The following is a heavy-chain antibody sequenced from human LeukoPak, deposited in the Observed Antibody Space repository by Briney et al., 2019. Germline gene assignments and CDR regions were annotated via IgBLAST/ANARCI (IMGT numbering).Heavy chain of an antibody. Sequence: PGRSLRLSCAASGFTFSSYGMHWVRQAPGKGLEWVAVIWYDGSNKYYADSVKGRFTIPRDNSKNTLYLQMNSLRAEDTAVYYCAREYYGSGSSYYFDYWGQGTLVTVSS. D-gene: IGHD3-10*01. CDR2: IWYDGSNK. CDR1: GFTFSSYG. J-gene: IGHJ4*02. V-gene: IGHV3-33*01. CDR3: AREYYGSGSSYYFDY.